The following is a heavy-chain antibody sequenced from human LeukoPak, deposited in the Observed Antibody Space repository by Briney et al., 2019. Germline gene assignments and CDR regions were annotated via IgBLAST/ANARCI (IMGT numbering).Heavy chain of an antibody. D-gene: IGHD1-26*01. CDR2: INPNSGDT. CDR3: ATGAASYYGD. CDR1: GYTFTGYY. J-gene: IGHJ4*02. V-gene: IGHV1-2*02. Sequence: ASVKVSCKASGYTFTGYYMHWVRQAPGQGLEWMGWINPNSGDTNYAQKFRGRVTMARDTSINTVYMQLSRLRSDDTAVYYCATGAASYYGDWGQGTLVTVSS.